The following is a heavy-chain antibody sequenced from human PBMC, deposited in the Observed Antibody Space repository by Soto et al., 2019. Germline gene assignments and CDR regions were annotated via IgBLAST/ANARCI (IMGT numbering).Heavy chain of an antibody. V-gene: IGHV1-18*04. CDR1: GYTFTSYG. CDR3: ARGQANYYYYGMDV. J-gene: IGHJ6*02. Sequence: ASVKVSCKASGYTFTSYGISWVRQAPGQGLEWMGWISAYNGNTNYGQKLQGRVTMTTDTSTSTAYMELRSLRSDDTAVYYCARGQANYYYYGMDVWGQGTTVTVSS. CDR2: ISAYNGNT.